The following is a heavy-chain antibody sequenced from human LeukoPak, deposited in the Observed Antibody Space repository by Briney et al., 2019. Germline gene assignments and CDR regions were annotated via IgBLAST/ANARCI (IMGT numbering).Heavy chain of an antibody. D-gene: IGHD3-10*01. Sequence: GASVKVSCKVSGYTLTELSMHWVRQAPGKGLEWMGGFDPEDGVTIYAQKFQGRVTMTEDTSTDTAYMELSSLRSEDTAVYYCATSSLARDYFFAFDIWGQGTMVTVSS. CDR2: FDPEDGVT. J-gene: IGHJ3*02. V-gene: IGHV1-24*01. CDR3: ATSSLARDYFFAFDI. CDR1: GYTLTELS.